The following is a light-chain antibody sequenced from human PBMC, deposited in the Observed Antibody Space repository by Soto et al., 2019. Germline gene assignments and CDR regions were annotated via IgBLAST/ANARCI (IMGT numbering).Light chain of an antibody. CDR3: QQYRQWPLT. Sequence: EIVMTQSPATLSVSPGEKATLSCRASQTVSNNLAWYQQKPGQAPRLLIYFASTRATGIPARFSGSGPGTEFTLNISSLQYEDFAVYYCQQYRQWPLTVGGGTKAETK. V-gene: IGKV3-15*01. J-gene: IGKJ4*01. CDR1: QTVSNN. CDR2: FAS.